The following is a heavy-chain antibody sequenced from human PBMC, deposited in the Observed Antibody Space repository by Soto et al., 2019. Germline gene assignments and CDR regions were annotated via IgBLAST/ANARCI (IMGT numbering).Heavy chain of an antibody. Sequence: GGSLRLSCAASGFTFSSYAMSWVRQAPGKGLEWVSAISGSGGSTYYADSVKGRFTISRDNSKNTLYLQINSLRAEDTAVYYCAKGGSSSSFIRYYYGMDVWGQGTTVTVSS. D-gene: IGHD6-6*01. V-gene: IGHV3-23*01. CDR1: GFTFSSYA. J-gene: IGHJ6*02. CDR3: AKGGSSSSFIRYYYGMDV. CDR2: ISGSGGST.